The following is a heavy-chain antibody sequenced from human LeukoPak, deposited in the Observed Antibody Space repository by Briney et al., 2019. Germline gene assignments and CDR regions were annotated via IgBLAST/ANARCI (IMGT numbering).Heavy chain of an antibody. J-gene: IGHJ4*02. D-gene: IGHD1-26*01. CDR2: IDNNGIN. CDR1: GDSFSGNF. V-gene: IGHV4-34*01. CDR3: ARGGGGAKAFFFYY. Sequence: PSETLSLTCAVSGDSFSGNFWTWIRQSPGKGLEWIGEIDNNGINNYNPSLKSRVTMSVDTTRKRFSRRLTSESAADTGVYYCARGGGGAKAFFFYYWGQGSLVTGSS.